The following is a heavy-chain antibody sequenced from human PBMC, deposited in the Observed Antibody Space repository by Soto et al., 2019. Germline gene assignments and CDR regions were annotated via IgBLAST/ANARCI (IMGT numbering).Heavy chain of an antibody. J-gene: IGHJ5*02. D-gene: IGHD2-2*01. Sequence: QVQLVQSGAEVEKPGASVKVSCKASGYTFTSKGITWVRQAPGQGLEWMGWISTYNGNTNYAQKLQGRVIMTTDTSTSTVYMELRSLRSDDTAVYCCARGVVVPAATGKSWFDPWGQGTLVTVSS. CDR3: ARGVVVPAATGKSWFDP. CDR1: GYTFTSKG. V-gene: IGHV1-18*01. CDR2: ISTYNGNT.